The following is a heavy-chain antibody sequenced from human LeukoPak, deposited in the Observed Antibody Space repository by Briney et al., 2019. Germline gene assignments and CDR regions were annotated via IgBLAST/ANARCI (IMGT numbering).Heavy chain of an antibody. D-gene: IGHD6-6*01. Sequence: GGSLRLSCAASGFTFSSYWMGWVRQAPGKGLEWVSAISGSGGSTYYADSVKGRFTISRDNSKNTLYLQMNSLRAEDTAVYYCAKYSSSSLMGYFDYWGQGTLVTVSS. V-gene: IGHV3-23*01. CDR1: GFTFSSYW. CDR3: AKYSSSSLMGYFDY. CDR2: ISGSGGST. J-gene: IGHJ4*02.